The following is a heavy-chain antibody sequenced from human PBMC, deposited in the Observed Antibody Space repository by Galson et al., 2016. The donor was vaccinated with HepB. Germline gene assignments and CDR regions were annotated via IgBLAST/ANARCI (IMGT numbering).Heavy chain of an antibody. J-gene: IGHJ5*02. V-gene: IGHV1-69*13. D-gene: IGHD3-10*01. Sequence: SVKVSCKASGGSFSSHVISWVRQAPGQGLEWMGGIIPMFHTSNIAQKFQGRLTITADESTSTAYMQLNSLRFQDTAVYYCARGPFGEFDSEFDPWGQGTLVTVSS. CDR3: ARGPFGEFDSEFDP. CDR2: IIPMFHTS. CDR1: GGSFSSHV.